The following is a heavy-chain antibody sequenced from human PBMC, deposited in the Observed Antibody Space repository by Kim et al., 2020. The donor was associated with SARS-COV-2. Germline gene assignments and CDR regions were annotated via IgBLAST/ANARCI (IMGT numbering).Heavy chain of an antibody. V-gene: IGHV4-39*07. CDR2: IYYSGST. CDR3: ARESDDYGDYGSYY. D-gene: IGHD4-17*01. J-gene: IGHJ4*02. CDR1: GGSISSSSYY. Sequence: SETLSLTCTVSGGSISSSSYYWGWIRQPPGKGLEWIGSIYYSGSTYYNPSLKSRVTISVDTSKNQFSLKLSSVTAADTAVYYCARESDDYGDYGSYYWGQGTLVTVSS.